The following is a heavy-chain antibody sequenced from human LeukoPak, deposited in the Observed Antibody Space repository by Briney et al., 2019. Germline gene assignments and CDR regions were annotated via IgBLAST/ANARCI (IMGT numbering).Heavy chain of an antibody. CDR2: ISSSGSTI. V-gene: IGHV3-48*03. CDR3: ARDSPNYWYFDL. J-gene: IGHJ2*01. Sequence: GGSLRLSCAASGFTFSSYEMNWVRQAPGKGLEWVSYISSSGSTIYYADSVKGRFTISRDNAKNSLYLQMNSLRAEDTAVYYCARDSPNYWYFDLWGRGTLVTVSS. CDR1: GFTFSSYE.